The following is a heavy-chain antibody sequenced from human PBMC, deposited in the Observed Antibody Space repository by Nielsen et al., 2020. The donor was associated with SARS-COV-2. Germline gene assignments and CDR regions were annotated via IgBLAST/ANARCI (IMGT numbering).Heavy chain of an antibody. CDR2: ISYDGSNK. Sequence: VRQAPGKGLEWVAVISYDGSNKYYADSVKGRFTISRDNAKNSLYLQMNSLRAEDTAVYYCARLRAFDIWGQGTMVTVSS. V-gene: IGHV3-33*05. CDR3: ARLRAFDI. J-gene: IGHJ3*02.